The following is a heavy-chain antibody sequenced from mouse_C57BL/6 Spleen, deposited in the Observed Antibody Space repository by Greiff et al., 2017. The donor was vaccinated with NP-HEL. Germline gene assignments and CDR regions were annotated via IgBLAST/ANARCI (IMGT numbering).Heavy chain of an antibody. CDR1: GYSITSGYY. J-gene: IGHJ2*01. D-gene: IGHD4-1*01. CDR2: ISYDGSN. V-gene: IGHV3-6*01. Sequence: EVKLQESGPGLVKPSQSLSLTCSVTGYSITSGYYWNWIRQFPGNKLEWMGYISYDGSNNYNPSLKNRISITRDTSKNQFFLKLNSVTTEDTATYYCARARDWDVDYWGQGTTLTVSS. CDR3: ARARDWDVDY.